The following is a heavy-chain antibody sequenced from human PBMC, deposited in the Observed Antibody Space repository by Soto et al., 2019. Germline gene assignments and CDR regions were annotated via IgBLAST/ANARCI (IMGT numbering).Heavy chain of an antibody. Sequence: TLSLTCTVSGGSISSGGYYWSWIRQHPGKGLEWIGYIYYSGSTYYNPSLKSRVTISVDTSKNQFSLKLSSVTAADTAVYYCARVYYYDSSGYYGDYYYYGMDVWGQGTTVTVSS. V-gene: IGHV4-31*03. D-gene: IGHD3-22*01. CDR2: IYYSGST. CDR1: GGSISSGGYY. J-gene: IGHJ6*02. CDR3: ARVYYYDSSGYYGDYYYYGMDV.